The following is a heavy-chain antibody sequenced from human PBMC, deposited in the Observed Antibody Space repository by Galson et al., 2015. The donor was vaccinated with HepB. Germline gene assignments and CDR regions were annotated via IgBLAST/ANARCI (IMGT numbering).Heavy chain of an antibody. Sequence: SLRLSCAASGFTFSSYGMHWVRQAPGKGLEWVAFIRYDGSNKYYADSVKGRFTISRDNSKNTLYLQMNSLRAEDTAVYYCAKDQTVVTLYYYYYGMDVWGQGTTVTVSS. D-gene: IGHD4-23*01. CDR2: IRYDGSNK. V-gene: IGHV3-30*02. J-gene: IGHJ6*02. CDR3: AKDQTVVTLYYYYYGMDV. CDR1: GFTFSSYG.